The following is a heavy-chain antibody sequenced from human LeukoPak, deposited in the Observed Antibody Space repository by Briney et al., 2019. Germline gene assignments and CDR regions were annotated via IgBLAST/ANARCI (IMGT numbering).Heavy chain of an antibody. Sequence: PSETLSLTCTVAGGSINSYYWSWIRQPAGKGLEWIGRIYSSGSTNYNPSLKSRVSMSVDTSKNQFSLKLTSVTAADTAVYYCARGGKATVVTMWGQGILVTVSS. CDR2: IYSSGST. CDR1: GGSINSYY. CDR3: ARGGKATVVTM. D-gene: IGHD4-23*01. J-gene: IGHJ4*02. V-gene: IGHV4-4*07.